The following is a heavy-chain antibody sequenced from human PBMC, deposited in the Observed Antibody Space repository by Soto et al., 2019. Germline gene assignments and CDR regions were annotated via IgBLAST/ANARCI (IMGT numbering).Heavy chain of an antibody. CDR1: GFTFSSYA. D-gene: IGHD3-10*01. V-gene: IGHV3-30-3*01. CDR3: ARDRASGSYYNARGAFDI. Sequence: QVQLVESGGGVVQPGRSLSLSCAASGFTFSSYAMHWVRQAPGKGLEWVAVISYDGSNKYYADSVKGRFTISRDNSKNTLYLQMNSLRAEDTAVYYCARDRASGSYYNARGAFDIWGQGTMVTVSS. J-gene: IGHJ3*02. CDR2: ISYDGSNK.